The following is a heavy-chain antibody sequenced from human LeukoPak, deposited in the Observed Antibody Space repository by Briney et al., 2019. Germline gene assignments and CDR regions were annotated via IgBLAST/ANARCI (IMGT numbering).Heavy chain of an antibody. Sequence: GGSLRLSCAASGFTFSSYAMHWVRQAPGKGLEWMAVISYDGSNKYYADSVKGRFTISRDNSKNTLYLQMNSLRAEDTAVYYCASMVRGVRRGNWFDPWGQGTLVTVSS. CDR2: ISYDGSNK. D-gene: IGHD3-10*01. CDR1: GFTFSSYA. V-gene: IGHV3-30-3*01. J-gene: IGHJ5*02. CDR3: ASMVRGVRRGNWFDP.